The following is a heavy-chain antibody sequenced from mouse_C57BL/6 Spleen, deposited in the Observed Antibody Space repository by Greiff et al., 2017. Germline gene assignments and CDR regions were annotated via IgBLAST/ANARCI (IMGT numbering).Heavy chain of an antibody. CDR1: GYSITSGYY. V-gene: IGHV3-6*01. J-gene: IGHJ2*01. CDR2: ISYDGSN. D-gene: IGHD4-1*01. Sequence: EVQLVESGPGLVKPSQSLSLTCSVTGYSITSGYYWNWIRQFPGNKLEWMGYISYDGSNNYNPSLKNRISITRDTSKNQFFLKLNSVTTEDTATYYCARDPLGFDYWGQGTTLTVSS. CDR3: ARDPLGFDY.